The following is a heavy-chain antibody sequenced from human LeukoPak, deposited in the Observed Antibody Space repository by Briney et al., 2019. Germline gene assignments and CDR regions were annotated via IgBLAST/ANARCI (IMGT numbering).Heavy chain of an antibody. CDR1: GGSFSGYY. V-gene: IGHV4-34*01. CDR3: AGGRWLQLPLY. CDR2: INHSGST. Sequence: PSETLSLTCAVYGGSFSGYYWSWIRQPPGKGLEWIGEINHSGSTNCNPSLKSRVTISVDTSKNQFSLKLSSVTAADTAVYYCAGGRWLQLPLYWGQGTLVTVSS. D-gene: IGHD5-24*01. J-gene: IGHJ4*02.